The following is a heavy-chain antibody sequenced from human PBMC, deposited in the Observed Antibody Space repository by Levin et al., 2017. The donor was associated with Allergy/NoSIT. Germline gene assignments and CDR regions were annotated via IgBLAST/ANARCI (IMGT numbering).Heavy chain of an antibody. D-gene: IGHD3-10*01. CDR3: ARSNYYGSGSYKQRDFDY. CDR1: GGSISSSSYY. V-gene: IGHV4-39*01. J-gene: IGHJ4*02. CDR2: IYYSGTT. Sequence: SETLSLTCTVSGGSISSSSYYWGWIRQPPGKGLEWIGNIYYSGTTYSNPSLQSRVTISVDTSENQFSLKLSSVTAADTAVYYCARSNYYGSGSYKQRDFDYWGREPWSPSPQ.